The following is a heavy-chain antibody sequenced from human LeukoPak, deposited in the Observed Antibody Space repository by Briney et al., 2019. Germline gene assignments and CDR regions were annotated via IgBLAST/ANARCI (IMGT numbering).Heavy chain of an antibody. CDR1: GGSISSSSYY. CDR3: ARGPLFLGY. CDR2: IYYSGST. J-gene: IGHJ4*02. Sequence: PSETLSLTCTVSGGSISSSSYYWGWIRQPPGKGLEWIGSIYYSGSTYYNPSLKSRVTISVDTSKNQFSLKLSSVNAADTAVYYCARGPLFLGYWGQGTLVTVSS. V-gene: IGHV4-39*07.